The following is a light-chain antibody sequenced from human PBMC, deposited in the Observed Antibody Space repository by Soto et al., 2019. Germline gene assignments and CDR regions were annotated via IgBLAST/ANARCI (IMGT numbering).Light chain of an antibody. CDR3: CSYAGTNTFV. V-gene: IGLV2-23*01. CDR2: EGN. J-gene: IGLJ1*01. Sequence: QSALTQPASVSGSPGQSITISCTGTSNHVGSYNLVSWYQQHPGKAPKLMIYEGNKRPSGVSNRFSGSKSANTASLTISGLQTEDEADYYCCSYAGTNTFVFGTGTKLTVL. CDR1: SNHVGSYNL.